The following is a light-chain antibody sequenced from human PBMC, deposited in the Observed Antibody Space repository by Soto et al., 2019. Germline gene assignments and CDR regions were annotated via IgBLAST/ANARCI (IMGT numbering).Light chain of an antibody. Sequence: EIVMTQSPATLSVSPGERATLSCRASQSVSSNLAWYQQKPGQAPRLLIYGPSTRAIGIPARFSGSGSGTEFTLTITSLQSEDFVVYYCQQYNNWPQTFGQGTKLEIK. V-gene: IGKV3-15*01. CDR2: GPS. CDR1: QSVSSN. CDR3: QQYNNWPQT. J-gene: IGKJ2*01.